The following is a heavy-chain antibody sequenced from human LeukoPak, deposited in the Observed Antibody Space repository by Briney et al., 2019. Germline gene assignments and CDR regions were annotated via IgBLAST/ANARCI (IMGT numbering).Heavy chain of an antibody. CDR3: AKDQGGENSGYDPFDY. J-gene: IGHJ4*02. Sequence: PGGSLRLSCAASGFTFSSYAMSWVRQAPGKGLEWVSAISGSGGSTYYADSVKGRFTISRGNSKNTLYLQMNSLRAEDTAVYYCAKDQGGENSGYDPFDYWGQGTLVTVSS. CDR1: GFTFSSYA. CDR2: ISGSGGST. V-gene: IGHV3-23*01. D-gene: IGHD5-12*01.